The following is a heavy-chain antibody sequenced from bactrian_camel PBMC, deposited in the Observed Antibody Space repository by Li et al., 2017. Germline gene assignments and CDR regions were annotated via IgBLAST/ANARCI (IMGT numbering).Heavy chain of an antibody. V-gene: IGHV3S53*01. CDR2: IRADGRT. D-gene: IGHD8*01. CDR3: QSRCFRDGNWRLV. J-gene: IGHJ4*01. CDR1: GFTSNSCG. Sequence: HVQLVESGGGSVQAGGSLRLSCTAPGFTSNSCGMDWYRQAAGKQREWVSSIRADGRTSYADSVKGRFTISKDKAKDTVYLQLNSATPEDTAMYSCQSRCFRDGNWRLVRGKGTQVTVS.